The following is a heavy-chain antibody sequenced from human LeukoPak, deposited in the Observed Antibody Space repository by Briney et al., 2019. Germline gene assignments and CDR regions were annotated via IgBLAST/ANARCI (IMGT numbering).Heavy chain of an antibody. CDR1: GFTFSSYG. V-gene: IGHV3-30*02. J-gene: IGHJ6*03. CDR3: AKDRFAADHYYYMDV. CDR2: IRYDGSNK. Sequence: PGGSLRLSCAASGFTFSSYGMHWVRQAPGKGLEWVAFIRYDGSNKYYADSVKGRFTISRDNSKNTLYLQMNSLRAEDTAAYYCAKDRFAADHYYYMDVWGKGTTVTVSS.